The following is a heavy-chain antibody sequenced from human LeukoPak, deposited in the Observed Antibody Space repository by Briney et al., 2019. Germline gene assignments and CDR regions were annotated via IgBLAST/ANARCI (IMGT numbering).Heavy chain of an antibody. Sequence: GGSLRLSCAASGFTVSSNYMSWVRQAPGKGLEWVSVIYSGGSTYYADSVKGRFTISRDNSKNTLYLQMNSLRAEDTAVYYCARDPYGSGSSDYWGQGTLATVSS. D-gene: IGHD3-10*01. J-gene: IGHJ4*02. CDR2: IYSGGST. CDR1: GFTVSSNY. CDR3: ARDPYGSGSSDY. V-gene: IGHV3-53*01.